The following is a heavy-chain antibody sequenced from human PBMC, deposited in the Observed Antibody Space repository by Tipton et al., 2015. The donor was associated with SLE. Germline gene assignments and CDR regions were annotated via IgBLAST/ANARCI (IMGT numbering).Heavy chain of an antibody. CDR3: AREAAATGRVLDY. V-gene: IGHV4-34*01. D-gene: IGHD6-13*01. CDR2: INHSGST. J-gene: IGHJ4*02. CDR1: GRSFSGYY. Sequence: TLSLTCAVYGRSFSGYYWSWIRQPPGKGLEWIGEINHSGSTNYNPSLKSRVTMSVDSSKNQFSLKLSSVTAADTAVYYCAREAAATGRVLDYWGQGTLVTVSS.